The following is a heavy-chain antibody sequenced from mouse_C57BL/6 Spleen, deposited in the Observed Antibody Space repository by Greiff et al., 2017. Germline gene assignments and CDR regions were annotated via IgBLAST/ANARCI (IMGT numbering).Heavy chain of an antibody. V-gene: IGHV1-72*01. Sequence: VQLQQSGAELVKPGASVKLSCKASGYTFTSYWMHWVKQRPGRGLEWIGRIDPNSGGTKYNEKFKSKATLTVDKPSSTAYMQLSSLTSEDSAVYYCGRVISGSNYDAMDYWGQGTSVTVSS. CDR2: IDPNSGGT. CDR1: GYTFTSYW. CDR3: GRVISGSNYDAMDY. D-gene: IGHD1-1*01. J-gene: IGHJ4*01.